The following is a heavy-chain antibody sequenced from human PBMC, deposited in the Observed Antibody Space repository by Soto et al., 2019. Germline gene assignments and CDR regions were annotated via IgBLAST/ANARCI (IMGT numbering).Heavy chain of an antibody. CDR1: GYIFTMYG. V-gene: IGHV1-18*04. D-gene: IGHD1-26*01. CDR2: ISAHNGKT. Sequence: QVQLVQSEAEVKESEASVKVSCKASGYIFTMYGVTWVRQAPGQGLEWMGWISAHNGKTNYAQNLQGRVTMTTDTSTSTAYMELRSLRSDDTAIYFCARWISGSYSDWFDPWGQGTLVTVSS. J-gene: IGHJ5*02. CDR3: ARWISGSYSDWFDP.